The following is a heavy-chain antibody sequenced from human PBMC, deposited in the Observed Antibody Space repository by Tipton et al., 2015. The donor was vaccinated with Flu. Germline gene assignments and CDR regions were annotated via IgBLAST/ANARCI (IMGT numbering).Heavy chain of an antibody. CDR1: GFTFSSRS. D-gene: IGHD2-15*01. Sequence: SLRLSCAASGFTFSSRSVHWVRQVPGKGLVWISHIDDDGSYVTFADSVKGRFTISRDNAKNTVYLEMNSLRAEDTAVYFCGRGTSGGAFLVDLWGQGILVTVSS. V-gene: IGHV3-74*03. J-gene: IGHJ5*02. CDR2: IDDDGSYV. CDR3: GRGTSGGAFLVDL.